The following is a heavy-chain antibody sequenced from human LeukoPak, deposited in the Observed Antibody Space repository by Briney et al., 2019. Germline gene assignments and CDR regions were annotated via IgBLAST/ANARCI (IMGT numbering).Heavy chain of an antibody. CDR1: GFSLSSYA. Sequence: GGSLRLSCAASGFSLSSYALTWVRQAPGKGLEWVSAISRSGGSTYYAASVKGRFTLFRDNAKNSLYLQMDSLRAEDTAVYYCARVGQWLPIDYWGQGTLVTVSS. V-gene: IGHV3-23*01. CDR2: ISRSGGST. J-gene: IGHJ4*02. CDR3: ARVGQWLPIDY. D-gene: IGHD6-19*01.